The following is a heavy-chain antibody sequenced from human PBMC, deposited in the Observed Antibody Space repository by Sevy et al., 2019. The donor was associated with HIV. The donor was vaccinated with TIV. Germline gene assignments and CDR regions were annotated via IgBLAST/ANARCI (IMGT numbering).Heavy chain of an antibody. Sequence: GGSLRLSCAASGFTFSNAWMSWVRQAPGKGLEWVGRIKSKTDGGTTDDAAPVKGRFTISRDDSKNTLYLQMNSLKTEDSAVYYCTTVAQFTAFDIWGQGTMVTVSS. CDR3: TTVAQFTAFDI. J-gene: IGHJ3*02. V-gene: IGHV3-15*01. CDR1: GFTFSNAW. CDR2: IKSKTDGGTT.